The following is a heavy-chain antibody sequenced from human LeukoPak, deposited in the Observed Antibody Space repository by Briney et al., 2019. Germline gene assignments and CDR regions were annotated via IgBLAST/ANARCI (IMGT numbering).Heavy chain of an antibody. D-gene: IGHD3-22*01. CDR2: ISGSGDNT. CDR3: AKGSYYDSSGSFYFDY. CDR1: GFTFSSYA. Sequence: GGSLRLSCAASGFTFSSYAMSWVRQAPGKGLEWVSGISGSGDNTYYADSVKGRFTISRDNSKNTLYVQVNSLGTEDTAAYYCAKGSYYDSSGSFYFDYRGQGTLVTVSS. J-gene: IGHJ4*02. V-gene: IGHV3-23*01.